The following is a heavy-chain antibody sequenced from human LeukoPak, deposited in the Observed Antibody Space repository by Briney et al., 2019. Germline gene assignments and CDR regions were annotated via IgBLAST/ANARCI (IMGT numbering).Heavy chain of an antibody. J-gene: IGHJ4*02. CDR2: IYHSGTT. D-gene: IGHD3-22*01. V-gene: IGHV4-38-2*02. Sequence: SETLSLTCSVSGYSISSGYFWGWIRQPPGKGLEWIGSIYHSGTTSYNPSLKSRVTISVDTSKNQFSLKLSSVTAADTAVYYCARDIKGRKYYDSSGYPEVGFDYWGQGTLVTVSS. CDR1: GYSISSGYF. CDR3: ARDIKGRKYYDSSGYPEVGFDY.